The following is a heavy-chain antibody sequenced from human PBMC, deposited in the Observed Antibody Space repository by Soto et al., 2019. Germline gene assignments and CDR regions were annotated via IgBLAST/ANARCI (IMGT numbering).Heavy chain of an antibody. CDR1: GYTFTSYG. Sequence: GASVKVSCKASGYTFTSYGISWVRQAPGQGLEWMGWISAYNGNTNYAQKLQGRVTMTTDTSTSTAYMELRSLRSDDTAVYYCARENYDILTGPTQYFQHWGQGTLVTVSS. V-gene: IGHV1-18*04. D-gene: IGHD3-9*01. CDR3: ARENYDILTGPTQYFQH. CDR2: ISAYNGNT. J-gene: IGHJ1*01.